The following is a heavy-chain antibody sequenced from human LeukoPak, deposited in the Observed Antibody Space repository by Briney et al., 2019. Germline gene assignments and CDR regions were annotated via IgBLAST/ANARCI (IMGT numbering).Heavy chain of an antibody. CDR1: GFTFSTYN. CDR3: ARDPYNGNYGDSYYYYMDV. V-gene: IGHV3-21*01. J-gene: IGHJ6*03. CDR2: ITSSSSYT. D-gene: IGHD1-26*01. Sequence: PGGSLRLSCAASGFTFSTYNMNWVRQAPGKGLEWVSSITSSSSYTFYADSVKGRFTISRDNAKNSLYLQINSLRAEDTAIYYCARDPYNGNYGDSYYYYMDVWGKGTTVTISS.